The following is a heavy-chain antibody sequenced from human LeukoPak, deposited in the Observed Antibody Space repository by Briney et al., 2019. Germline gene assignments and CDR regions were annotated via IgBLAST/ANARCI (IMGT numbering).Heavy chain of an antibody. D-gene: IGHD4-23*01. V-gene: IGHV3-74*01. CDR3: ARSAYPGNSVIED. CDR1: GITFSSYW. J-gene: IGHJ4*02. Sequence: GGSLRLSCAGSGITFSSYWMHWVRQAPGKGVVWVSRINSDGRSTNYADSVKGRFTISRDNAKNTLYLQMNSLRAEDTAVYYCARSAYPGNSVIEDWGRGTLVTVSS. CDR2: INSDGRST.